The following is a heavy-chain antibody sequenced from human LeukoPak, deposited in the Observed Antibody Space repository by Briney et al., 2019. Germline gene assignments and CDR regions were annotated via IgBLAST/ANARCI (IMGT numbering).Heavy chain of an antibody. CDR1: GXTFRSYG. J-gene: IGHJ4*02. CDR2: ISDDGSDK. D-gene: IGHD6-19*01. CDR3: TKAKVAVAGGFDY. Sequence: SGRSLRLSCTASGXTFRSYGMHWVRQAPGKGLEWVAVISDDGSDKYYVDSVKGRFTISRDNSKNTLYLQMNSLRPEDTAVYYCTKAKVAVAGGFDYWGQGTLVTVSS. V-gene: IGHV3-30*18.